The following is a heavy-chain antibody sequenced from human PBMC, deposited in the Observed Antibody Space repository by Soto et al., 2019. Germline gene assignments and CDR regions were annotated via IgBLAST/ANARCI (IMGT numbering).Heavy chain of an antibody. CDR2: ISASGGST. V-gene: IGHV1-46*01. CDR1: GYTFTTYG. Sequence: GASVKVSCKASGYTFTTYGISWVRQAPGQGLEWMGIISASGGSTNYAQKFQGRVTMTRDTSTSTVYMELSSLRSEDTAVYYCARYLRDYYYYYGMDVWGQGTTVTVSS. J-gene: IGHJ6*02. CDR3: ARYLRDYYYYYGMDV.